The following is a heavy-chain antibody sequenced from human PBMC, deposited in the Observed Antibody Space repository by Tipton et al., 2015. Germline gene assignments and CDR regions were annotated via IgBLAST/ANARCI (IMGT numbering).Heavy chain of an antibody. V-gene: IGHV4-59*01. CDR3: ARARGRHGGLFDS. CDR1: SDSISKYY. CDR2: IQYSGST. D-gene: IGHD4-23*01. Sequence: LRLSCSVSSDSISKYYWSWIRQPPGKELEWIGYIQYSGSTNYNPSLKSRVTISVDTSKNQFSLTLNSVAAADTAVYYCARARGRHGGLFDSWGQGTLVTVSS. J-gene: IGHJ4*02.